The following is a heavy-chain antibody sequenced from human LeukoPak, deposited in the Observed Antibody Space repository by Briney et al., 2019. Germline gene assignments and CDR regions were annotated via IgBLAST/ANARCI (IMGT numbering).Heavy chain of an antibody. CDR3: ARRSVLDAFDI. D-gene: IGHD2-15*01. Sequence: GEPLKISCKGSEYRFANYWIAWVRQMPGRGLEWMGIIYPGDSVTRYSPSFQGQVTISADKSIATAYLQWSSLKASDTAMYYCARRSVLDAFDIWGQGTMVTVSS. CDR1: EYRFANYW. J-gene: IGHJ3*02. CDR2: IYPGDSVT. V-gene: IGHV5-51*01.